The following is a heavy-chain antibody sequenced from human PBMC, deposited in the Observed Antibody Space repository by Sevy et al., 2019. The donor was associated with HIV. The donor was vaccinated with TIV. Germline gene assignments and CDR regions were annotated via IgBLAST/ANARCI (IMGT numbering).Heavy chain of an antibody. J-gene: IGHJ6*02. CDR2: ISSRGTTI. CDR1: GFSFTSYE. CDR3: ARTGIGISGLTGAMDD. D-gene: IGHD2-15*01. Sequence: LSLTCAASGFSFTSYEINWVRQAPGKGLEWVSYISSRGTTIYYADSVKGRFTISRDNAKNSLFLQMNSLRADDTAVYYCARTGIGISGLTGAMDDWGQGTTVTVSS. V-gene: IGHV3-48*03.